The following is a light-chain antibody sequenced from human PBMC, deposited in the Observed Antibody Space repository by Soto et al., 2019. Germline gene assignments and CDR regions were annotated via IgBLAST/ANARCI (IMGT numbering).Light chain of an antibody. CDR3: AAWDDSLNGPV. CDR2: YTS. Sequence: QSALAQPRSVSGSPGQSVTISCTRTSSDAGAFGFVSWFQQHPGKAPKLIMYYTSERPSGVPDRFSGSKSGNTVSLTISGLQSEDEADYYCAAWDDSLNGPVFGGGTKLTVL. V-gene: IGLV2-11*01. CDR1: SSDAGAFGF. J-gene: IGLJ3*02.